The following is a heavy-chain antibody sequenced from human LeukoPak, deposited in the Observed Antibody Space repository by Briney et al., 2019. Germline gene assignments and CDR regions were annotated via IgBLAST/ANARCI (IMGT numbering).Heavy chain of an antibody. J-gene: IGHJ6*02. Sequence: GGSLRLSCAASGFTLSRFWMSWVRQAPGKGLEWVANIKPDGREKYYVDSVKGRFTISRDNAKNSLYLQMNSLRAEDTAVYYCAREREGGMDVWGQGTTVTVSS. V-gene: IGHV3-7*01. CDR2: IKPDGREK. CDR3: AREREGGMDV. CDR1: GFTLSRFW.